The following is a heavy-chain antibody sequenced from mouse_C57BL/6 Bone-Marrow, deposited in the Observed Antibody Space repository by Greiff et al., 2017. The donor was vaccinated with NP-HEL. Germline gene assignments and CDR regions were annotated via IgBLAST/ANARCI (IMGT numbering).Heavy chain of an antibody. J-gene: IGHJ2*01. Sequence: VQLQQSGTVLARPGASVKMSCKTSGYTFTSYWMHWVKQRPGQGLEWIGAIYPGNSDTSYNQKFKGKAKLTAVTSASTAYMELRSLTNEDSAVYYCTRKPYYSNYVGFDYWGQGTTLTVSS. V-gene: IGHV1-5*01. CDR3: TRKPYYSNYVGFDY. D-gene: IGHD2-5*01. CDR2: IYPGNSDT. CDR1: GYTFTSYW.